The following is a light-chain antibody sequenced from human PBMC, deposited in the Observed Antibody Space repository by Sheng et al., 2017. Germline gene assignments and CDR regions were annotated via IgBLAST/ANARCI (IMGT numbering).Light chain of an antibody. V-gene: IGLV2-14*01. CDR2: NVN. Sequence: QSALTQPASVSGSPGQSITISCTGTSSDIGGTYDYVSWYQQHPGKAPKLMIYNVNNRPSGVSDRFSGSKSGNTASLTISGLQAEDEADYYCSSYTSSGPAYVFGTGTEVTVL. CDR1: SSDIGGTYDY. CDR3: SSYTSSGPAYV. J-gene: IGLJ1*01.